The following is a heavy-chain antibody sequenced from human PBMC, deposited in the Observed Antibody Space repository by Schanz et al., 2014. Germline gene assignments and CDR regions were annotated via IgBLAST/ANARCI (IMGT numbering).Heavy chain of an antibody. CDR1: GFTFATYA. J-gene: IGHJ4*02. Sequence: EVKLLESGGGLVQPGGSLRLSCAASGFTFATYAMSWVRQAPGKGLEWVSGISGSGGSTYDADSVKGRFTISRDNSKNTLYLQMNSLRAEDTAVYYCAKDHAGSDILTALGNWGQGTLVTVSS. CDR2: ISGSGGST. D-gene: IGHD3-9*01. V-gene: IGHV3-23*01. CDR3: AKDHAGSDILTALGN.